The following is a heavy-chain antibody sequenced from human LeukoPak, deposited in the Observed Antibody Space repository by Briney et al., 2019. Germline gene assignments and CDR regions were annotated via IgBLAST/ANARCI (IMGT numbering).Heavy chain of an antibody. CDR2: ISGSDGTT. D-gene: IGHD2-2*01. J-gene: IGHJ4*02. V-gene: IGHV3-23*01. CDR1: GFTFSTYA. CDR3: AKGLRAILPADFDS. Sequence: PGGSLRLSCAASGFTFSTYAMSWVRQAPGKGLEWVSAISGSDGTTYYADSVKGRFTISRDNSKNTLYLQLNSLRAEDTAVYYCAKGLRAILPADFDSWGQGTLVTVSS.